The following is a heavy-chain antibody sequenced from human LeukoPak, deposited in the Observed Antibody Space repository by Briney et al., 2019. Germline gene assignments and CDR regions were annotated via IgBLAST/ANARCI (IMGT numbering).Heavy chain of an antibody. CDR1: GFTYSSYA. D-gene: IGHD6-19*01. V-gene: IGHV3-23*01. Sequence: GGSLRLSCAASGFTYSSYAMSWVRQAPGKGLEWVSAISGSGGSTYYADSVKGRFTISRDNSKNTLYLQMNSLRAEDTAVYYCAKGGGWLYYFDYWGQGTLVTVSS. CDR2: ISGSGGST. J-gene: IGHJ4*02. CDR3: AKGGGWLYYFDY.